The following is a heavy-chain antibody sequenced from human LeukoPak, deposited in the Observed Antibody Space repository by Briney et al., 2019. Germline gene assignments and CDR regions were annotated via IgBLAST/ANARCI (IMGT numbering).Heavy chain of an antibody. CDR1: GFTFSSYA. D-gene: IGHD3-22*01. Sequence: GRSLRLSCAASGFTFSSYAMHWVRQAPGKGLEWVAVISFDGRNKYYADSVKGRFIISRDNSKNTLHLQMNSLRAEDTAVYYCARAVRYYYDSSGYYNNWFDPWGQGTLVTVSS. V-gene: IGHV3-30-3*01. CDR3: ARAVRYYYDSSGYYNNWFDP. J-gene: IGHJ5*02. CDR2: ISFDGRNK.